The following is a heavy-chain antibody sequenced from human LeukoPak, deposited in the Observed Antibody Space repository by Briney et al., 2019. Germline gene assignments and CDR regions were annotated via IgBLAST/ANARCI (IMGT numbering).Heavy chain of an antibody. J-gene: IGHJ4*02. V-gene: IGHV4-59*01. Sequence: SETLSLTCTVSGGSISSYYWSWIRQPPGKGLEWIGYIYYSGSTNYNPSLKSRVTISVDTSKNQFYLKLSSVTAADTAVYYCARVGYYDSSSVDYWGQGTLVTVSS. CDR3: ARVGYYDSSSVDY. CDR1: GGSISSYY. D-gene: IGHD3-22*01. CDR2: IYYSGST.